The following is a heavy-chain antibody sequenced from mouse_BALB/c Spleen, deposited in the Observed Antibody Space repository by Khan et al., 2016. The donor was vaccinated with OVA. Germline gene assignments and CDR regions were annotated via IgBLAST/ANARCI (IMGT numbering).Heavy chain of an antibody. CDR1: GYTFTSYT. D-gene: IGHD2-14*01. J-gene: IGHJ3*01. CDR2: INPSNGYT. V-gene: IGHV1-4*01. CDR3: VRDGAYHRNDGWFAY. Sequence: QVQLKQSGAELARPGASVKMSCKASGYTFTSYTIHWITERPGQGLEWIGYINPSNGYTNYHQKFKDKATLTTDKSSTTAYLQLSSLTSDDSAVYSCVRDGAYHRNDGWFAYWGQETLVTVSA.